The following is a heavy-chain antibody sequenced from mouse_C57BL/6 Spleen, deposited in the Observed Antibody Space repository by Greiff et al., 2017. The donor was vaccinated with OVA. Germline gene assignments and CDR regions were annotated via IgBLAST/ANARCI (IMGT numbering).Heavy chain of an antibody. CDR3: ARYYGSSYNAMDY. Sequence: VMLSCKASGYTFTSYWMHWVKQRPGQGLEWIGNINPSNGGTNYNEKFKSKATLTVDKSSSTAYMQLSSLTSEDSAVYYCARYYGSSYNAMDYWGQGTSVTVSS. V-gene: IGHV1-53*01. J-gene: IGHJ4*01. CDR2: INPSNGGT. D-gene: IGHD1-1*01. CDR1: GYTFTSYW.